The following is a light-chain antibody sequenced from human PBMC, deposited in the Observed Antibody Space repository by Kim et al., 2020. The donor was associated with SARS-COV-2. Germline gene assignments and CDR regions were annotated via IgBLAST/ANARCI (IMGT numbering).Light chain of an antibody. V-gene: IGKV3-20*01. CDR1: RSLSSEY. J-gene: IGKJ2*01. CDR3: QQYTRSPPAFT. CDR2: GAS. Sequence: PGESATLSCKASRSLSSEYLAWYQQTSGQPHRLLICGASSSAAGIPDRFSGSGSGTDFTLTISRLEPEDFSVFYCQQYTRSPPAFTFGQGTKREI.